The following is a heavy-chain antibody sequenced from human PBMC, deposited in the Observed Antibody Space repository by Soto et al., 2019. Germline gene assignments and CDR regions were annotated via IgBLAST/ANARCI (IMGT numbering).Heavy chain of an antibody. D-gene: IGHD3-10*01. Sequence: GESLKISCTGSVYNFTTYCIGWVRQMPGKGLEWMWIIFPGDSDTRYSPSFPGQVTISADKSISPAYLQWSGLKASDTAMYYCARLSMVRGVIGYYGVDVWGQGTTVNVSS. J-gene: IGHJ6*02. CDR1: VYNFTTYC. V-gene: IGHV5-51*01. CDR3: ARLSMVRGVIGYYGVDV. CDR2: IFPGDSDT.